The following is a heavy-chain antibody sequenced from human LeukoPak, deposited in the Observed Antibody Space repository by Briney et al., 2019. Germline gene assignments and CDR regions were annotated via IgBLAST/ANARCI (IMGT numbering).Heavy chain of an antibody. CDR2: INAGNGNT. Sequence: ASVKVSCKASGYTFTSYAMHWVRQAPGQRLEWMGWINAGNGNTKYSQKFQGRVTITRDTSASTAYMELSSLRSEGTAVYYCARFMVRGVSDYWGQGTLVTVSS. J-gene: IGHJ4*02. V-gene: IGHV1-3*01. CDR1: GYTFTSYA. CDR3: ARFMVRGVSDY. D-gene: IGHD3-10*01.